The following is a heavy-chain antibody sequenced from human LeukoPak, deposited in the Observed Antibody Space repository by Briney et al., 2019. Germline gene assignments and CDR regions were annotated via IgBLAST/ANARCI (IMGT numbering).Heavy chain of an antibody. CDR1: GGTLSSYT. CDR3: ARDGGGYGSGSYLYYFDY. J-gene: IGHJ4*02. D-gene: IGHD3-10*01. V-gene: IGHV1-69*04. CDR2: IIPILGIA. Sequence: ASVKVSCKASGGTLSSYTISWVRQAPGQGLEWMGRIIPILGIANYAQKFQGRVTITADKSTSTAYMELSSLRSEDTAVYYCARDGGGYGSGSYLYYFDYWGQGTLVTVSS.